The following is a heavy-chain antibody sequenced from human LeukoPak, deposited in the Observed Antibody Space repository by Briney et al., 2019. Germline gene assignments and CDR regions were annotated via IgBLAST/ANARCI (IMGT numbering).Heavy chain of an antibody. CDR1: GYSFTSYW. CDR2: IYPGDSDT. D-gene: IGHD4-17*01. Sequence: KVSCKASGYSFTSYWIGWVRQMPGKGLEWMGIIYPGDSDTRYSPSFQGQVTISADKSISTAYLQWSSLKASDTAMYYCARHNGDQYPTGDYWGQGTLVTVSS. CDR3: ARHNGDQYPTGDY. V-gene: IGHV5-51*01. J-gene: IGHJ4*02.